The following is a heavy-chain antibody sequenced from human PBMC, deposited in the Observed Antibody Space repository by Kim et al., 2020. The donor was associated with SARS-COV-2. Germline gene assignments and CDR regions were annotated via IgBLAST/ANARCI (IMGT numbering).Heavy chain of an antibody. D-gene: IGHD3-10*01. CDR3: ARLRTTMVRGVKLNWFDP. Sequence: SETLSLTCTVSGGSISSYYWSWIRQPPGKGLEWIGYIYYSGSTNYNPSLKSRVTISVDTSKNQFSLKLSSVTAADTAVYYCARLRTTMVRGVKLNWFDPWGQGTLVTVSS. CDR2: IYYSGST. V-gene: IGHV4-59*08. CDR1: GGSISSYY. J-gene: IGHJ5*02.